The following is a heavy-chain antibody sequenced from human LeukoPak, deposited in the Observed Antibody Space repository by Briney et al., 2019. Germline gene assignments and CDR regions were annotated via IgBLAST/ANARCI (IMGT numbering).Heavy chain of an antibody. CDR2: ISSSGSTI. CDR1: GFTFSDYY. D-gene: IGHD2-8*01. V-gene: IGHV3-11*01. Sequence: GGSLRLSCAASGFTFSDYYMSWIRQAPGRGLEWVSYISSSGSTIYYADSVKGRFTISRDNAKNSLYLQMNSLRAEDTAVYYCARGHLYRTNGVCYEDYWGQGTLVTVSS. J-gene: IGHJ4*02. CDR3: ARGHLYRTNGVCYEDY.